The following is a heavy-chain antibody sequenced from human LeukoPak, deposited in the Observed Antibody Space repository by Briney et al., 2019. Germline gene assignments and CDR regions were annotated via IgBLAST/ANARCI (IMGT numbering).Heavy chain of an antibody. V-gene: IGHV3-30*02. CDR2: IRYDGSNK. J-gene: IGHJ4*02. D-gene: IGHD4-17*01. CDR3: AKDYAYGDYYFDY. CDR1: GFTFSSYG. Sequence: AGGSLRLSCAASGFTFSSYGMHWVRQAPGKGLEWVAFIRYDGSNKYYADSVKGRFTISRDNSKNTLYLQMNSLRAEDTAVYYRAKDYAYGDYYFDYWGQGTLVTVSS.